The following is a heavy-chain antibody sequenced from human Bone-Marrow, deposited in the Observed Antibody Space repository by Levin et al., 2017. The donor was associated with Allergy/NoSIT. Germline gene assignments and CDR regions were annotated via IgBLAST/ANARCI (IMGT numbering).Heavy chain of an antibody. CDR3: ARFSGSGDLPPRSYYDYYRDV. V-gene: IGHV1-69*13. Sequence: SVKVSCKASGGTFSSYAISWVRQAPGQGLEWMGGIIPIFGTANYAQKFQGRVTITADESTSTAYMELSSLRSEDTAVYYCARFSGSGDLPPRSYYDYYRDVWGKGTTVTVSS. J-gene: IGHJ6*03. D-gene: IGHD2-21*02. CDR1: GGTFSSYA. CDR2: IIPIFGTA.